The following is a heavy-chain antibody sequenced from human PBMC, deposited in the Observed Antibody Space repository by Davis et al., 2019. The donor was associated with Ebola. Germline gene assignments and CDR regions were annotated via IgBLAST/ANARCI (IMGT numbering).Heavy chain of an antibody. V-gene: IGHV3-73*01. Sequence: GGSLRLSCAASGFTFSSYAMHWVRQASGKGLEWVGRIRSKANSYATAYAASVKGRFTISRDDSKNTAYLQMNSLKTEDTAVYYCTGGWYLEDYWGQGTLVTVSS. D-gene: IGHD6-19*01. CDR2: IRSKANSYAT. CDR1: GFTFSSYA. CDR3: TGGWYLEDY. J-gene: IGHJ4*02.